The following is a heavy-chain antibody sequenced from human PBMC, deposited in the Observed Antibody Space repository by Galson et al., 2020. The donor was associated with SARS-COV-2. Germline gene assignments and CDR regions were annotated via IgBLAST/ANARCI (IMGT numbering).Heavy chain of an antibody. D-gene: IGHD4-17*01. CDR3: ARLHYGEYAPEAFGI. CDR1: GTSISSGSYS. V-gene: IGHV4-30-2*01. Sequence: SETLSLTCAVSGTSISSGSYSWNWLRQPPGKGLEWIGYISHSGGTYYNPSLKSRVTISGDRSKNQFSLRLSSVTAADTAVYYCARLHYGEYAPEAFGIWGPGTRVTV. CDR2: ISHSGGT. J-gene: IGHJ3*02.